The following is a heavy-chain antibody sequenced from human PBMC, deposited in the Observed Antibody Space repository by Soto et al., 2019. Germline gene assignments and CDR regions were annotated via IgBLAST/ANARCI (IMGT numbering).Heavy chain of an antibody. CDR3: ARDIEPPGLFFDY. CDR1: GFTFSDYY. V-gene: IGHV3-11*05. Sequence: GGSLRLSCAASGFTFSDYYMSWIRRAPGKGLEWVSYINSSSTYTNYADSVKGRFTISRDNAKNSLYLQMNSLRAEDAAVYYCARDIEPPGLFFDYWGQGTLVTVSS. D-gene: IGHD6-13*01. CDR2: INSSSTYT. J-gene: IGHJ4*02.